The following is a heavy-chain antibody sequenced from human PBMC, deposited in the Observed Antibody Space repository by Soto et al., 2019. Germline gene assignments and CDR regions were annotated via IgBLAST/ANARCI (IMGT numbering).Heavy chain of an antibody. CDR1: GGSISNSY. CDR2: IYYTGAT. Sequence: QVQLQESGPGLVKPSETLSLTCTVSGGSISNSYCNWIRQPPGKGPEWIGYIYYTGATKYNPSVQSRVTISLDTPRNQFSLRLTSGTAADTAVYYCATGIGWQIDYWGQGTLVTVSS. CDR3: ATGIGWQIDY. D-gene: IGHD6-19*01. V-gene: IGHV4-59*08. J-gene: IGHJ4*02.